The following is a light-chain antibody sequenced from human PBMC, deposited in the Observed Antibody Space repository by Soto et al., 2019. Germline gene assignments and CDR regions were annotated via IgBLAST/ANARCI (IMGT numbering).Light chain of an antibody. Sequence: EIVLKQSPATLSLSTGDTATLSCRASPGVDSYLAWYPQKVGQSPRLIIYDKSNRATVFPARFSGSGYGTDFSLIITSLQHEDYALYFFQRRRDSPPGFGPGTRVEIK. CDR2: DKS. V-gene: IGKV3-11*01. CDR1: PGVDSY. CDR3: QRRRDSPPG. J-gene: IGKJ3*01.